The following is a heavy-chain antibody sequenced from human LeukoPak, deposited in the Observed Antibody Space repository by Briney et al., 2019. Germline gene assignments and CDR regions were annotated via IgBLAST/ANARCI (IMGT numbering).Heavy chain of an antibody. J-gene: IGHJ4*02. D-gene: IGHD2-21*02. CDR3: ARGCGGDCYSQAFDY. Sequence: ASVKVSCKASGGTFSSYAISWVRQAPGQGLEWMGWISAYNGNTNYAQKLQGRVTMTTDTSTSTAYMELRSLRSDDTAVYYCARGCGGDCYSQAFDYWGQGTLVTVSS. CDR1: GGTFSSYA. CDR2: ISAYNGNT. V-gene: IGHV1-18*01.